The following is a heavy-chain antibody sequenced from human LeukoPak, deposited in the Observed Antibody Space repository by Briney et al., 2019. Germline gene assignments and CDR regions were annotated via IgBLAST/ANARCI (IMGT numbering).Heavy chain of an antibody. CDR3: TRLPLDYSVDY. J-gene: IGHJ4*02. Sequence: SETLSLTCTASGDSISNTAYWWGWIRQSPGKGLEWIGSVSYFGTTSYSPSLKSRVTMSIDTSKKQFSLQLSSVTAADTAVYYCTRLPLDYSVDYWGLGALVSVSS. V-gene: IGHV4-39*01. CDR2: VSYFGTT. CDR1: GDSISNTAYW. D-gene: IGHD4-11*01.